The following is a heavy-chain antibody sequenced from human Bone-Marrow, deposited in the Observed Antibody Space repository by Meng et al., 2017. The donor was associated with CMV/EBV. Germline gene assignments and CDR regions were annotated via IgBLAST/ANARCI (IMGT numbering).Heavy chain of an antibody. D-gene: IGHD3-10*01. CDR3: ARSLSPSMDV. CDR1: GFTFSSYS. J-gene: IGHJ6*02. CDR2: ISSSSSYI. V-gene: IGHV3-21*01. Sequence: LSLTCAASGFTFSSYSMNWVRQAPGKGLEWVSAISSSSSYIYYADSVKGRFTISRDNAKNSLYLQLNSLRDEDTAVYYCARSLSPSMDVWGQGTTVTVSS.